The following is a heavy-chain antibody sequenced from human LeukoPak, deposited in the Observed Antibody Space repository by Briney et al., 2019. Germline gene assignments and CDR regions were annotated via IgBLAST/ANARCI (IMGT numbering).Heavy chain of an antibody. CDR3: ARELYYYGSGSYPV. J-gene: IGHJ4*02. D-gene: IGHD3-10*01. V-gene: IGHV4-38-2*02. CDR1: GYSISSGYY. CDR2: IYHSGST. Sequence: SETLSLTCTVSGYSISSGYYWGWIRQPPGKGLEWIGSIYHSGSTYYNPSLKSRVTISVDTSKNQFSLKLSSVTAADTAVYYCARELYYYGSGSYPVCGQGTLVTVSS.